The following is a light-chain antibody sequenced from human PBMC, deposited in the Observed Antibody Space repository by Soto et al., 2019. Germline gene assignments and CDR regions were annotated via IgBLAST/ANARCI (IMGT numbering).Light chain of an antibody. CDR3: QQSYSTPYT. Sequence: DIPMTQSPSSLSASVGDRVTISCRASQGITNYLNWYQQRPGKAPNLLIYASTTLQSGVPSRFSGSGSGTDFTLSISSLQPEDFATYYCQQSYSTPYTFGQGTKLEI. CDR2: AST. V-gene: IGKV1-39*01. J-gene: IGKJ2*01. CDR1: QGITNY.